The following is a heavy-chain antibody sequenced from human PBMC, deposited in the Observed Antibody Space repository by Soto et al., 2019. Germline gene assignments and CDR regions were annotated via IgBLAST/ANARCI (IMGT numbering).Heavy chain of an antibody. CDR1: GYTFTAYH. J-gene: IGHJ6*02. CDR3: ARDLVAARRSTLRGFYGMDV. V-gene: IGHV1-2*04. D-gene: IGHD6-6*01. Sequence: ASVKVSCKASGYTFTAYHMPSPPHPPPPPPPRMGWINPNSGGTNYAQKFQGWVTMTRDTSISTACMELSRLRSDDTAVYYCARDLVAARRSTLRGFYGMDVWGQGTTVTVSS. CDR2: INPNSGGT.